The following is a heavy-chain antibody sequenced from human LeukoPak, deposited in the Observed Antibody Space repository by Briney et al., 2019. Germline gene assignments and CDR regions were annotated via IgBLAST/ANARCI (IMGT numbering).Heavy chain of an antibody. J-gene: IGHJ5*02. V-gene: IGHV1-2*02. Sequence: ASVKVSCKASGYTFTGYYMHWVRQAPGQGLEWMGWINPNSGGTNYAQKLQGRVTMTTDTSTSTAYMELRSLRSDDTAVYYCARDLIAAAGNWFDPWGQGTLVTVSS. D-gene: IGHD6-13*01. CDR2: INPNSGGT. CDR3: ARDLIAAAGNWFDP. CDR1: GYTFTGYY.